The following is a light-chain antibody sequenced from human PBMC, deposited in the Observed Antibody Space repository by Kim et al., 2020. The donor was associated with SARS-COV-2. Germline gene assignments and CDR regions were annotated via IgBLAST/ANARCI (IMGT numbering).Light chain of an antibody. Sequence: ASVEDRVTIFCWASQSVRDSLAWYQQKPGKAPKLLIYDASRLQSGVSSRFSGSGSGTDFTLTISSLHPDDVATYYCQEYNSFFRYTFGQGTKLEI. CDR1: QSVRDS. J-gene: IGKJ2*01. CDR2: DAS. V-gene: IGKV1-5*02. CDR3: QEYNSFFRYT.